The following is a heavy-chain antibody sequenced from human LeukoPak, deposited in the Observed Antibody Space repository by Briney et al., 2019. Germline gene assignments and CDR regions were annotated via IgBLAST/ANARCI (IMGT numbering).Heavy chain of an antibody. CDR3: ARSRGAMTGYYDAFDI. J-gene: IGHJ3*02. Sequence: GGYLRLSCAASGFTFSSYSMNWVRQAPGKGLEWVSSISSSSSYIYYADSVKGRFTISRDNAKNSLYLQMNSLRAEDTAVYYCARSRGAMTGYYDAFDIWGQGTMVTVSS. CDR1: GFTFSSYS. V-gene: IGHV3-21*01. CDR2: ISSSSSYI. D-gene: IGHD3-9*01.